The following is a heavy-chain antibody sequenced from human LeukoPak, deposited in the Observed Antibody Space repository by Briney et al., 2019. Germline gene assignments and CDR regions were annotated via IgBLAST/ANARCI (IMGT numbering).Heavy chain of an antibody. D-gene: IGHD2-21*02. CDR3: ARSPPSWGCGGDCYFFDY. J-gene: IGHJ4*02. Sequence: PGGSLRLSCAASGFTFSSYSMNWVRQAPGKGLEWVSSISSSSSYIYYADSVKGRFTISRDNAKNSLYLQMNSLRAEDTAVYYCARSPPSWGCGGDCYFFDYWGQGTLVTVSS. CDR2: ISSSSSYI. V-gene: IGHV3-21*01. CDR1: GFTFSSYS.